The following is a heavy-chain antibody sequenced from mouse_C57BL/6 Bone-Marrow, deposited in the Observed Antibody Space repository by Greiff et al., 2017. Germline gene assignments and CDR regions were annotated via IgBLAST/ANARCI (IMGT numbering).Heavy chain of an antibody. Sequence: QVQLQQSGAELVKPGASVKISCKASGYTFTDYYINWVKQRPGQGLEWIGKIGPGSGSTYYNEKFKGKATLTADKSSSTAYMQLSSLTSEDSAVYFWAGRGDYGSSRYWYFDVWGTGTTVTVSS. D-gene: IGHD1-1*01. CDR3: AGRGDYGSSRYWYFDV. V-gene: IGHV1-77*01. CDR2: IGPGSGST. J-gene: IGHJ1*03. CDR1: GYTFTDYY.